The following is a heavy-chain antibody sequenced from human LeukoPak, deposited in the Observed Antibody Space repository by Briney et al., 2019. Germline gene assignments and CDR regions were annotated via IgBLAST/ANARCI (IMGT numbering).Heavy chain of an antibody. CDR3: ARAGDYGDYVGWFDP. Sequence: SETLSLTCAVYGGSFSGYYWSWIRQPAGKGLEWIGRIHTSGSTNYNPSPKSRVTMSVDTSKKQFSLKLTSVTAADTAVYYCARAGDYGDYVGWFDPWGQGTLVTVSS. CDR2: IHTSGST. V-gene: IGHV4-59*10. J-gene: IGHJ5*02. D-gene: IGHD4-17*01. CDR1: GGSFSGYY.